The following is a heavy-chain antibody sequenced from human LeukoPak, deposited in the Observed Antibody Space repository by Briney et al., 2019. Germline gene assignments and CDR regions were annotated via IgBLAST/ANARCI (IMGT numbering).Heavy chain of an antibody. CDR3: ARVLRPDKRWLHFEAPWDAFDI. CDR1: GFTFNIYA. J-gene: IGHJ3*02. D-gene: IGHD5-24*01. V-gene: IGHV3-30-3*01. Sequence: GGSLRLSCAASGFTFNIYAMHWVRQAPGKGLEWVAVISYDGSNKYYADSVKGRFTISRDNSKNTLYLQMNSLRAEDTAVYYCARVLRPDKRWLHFEAPWDAFDIWGQGTMVTVSS. CDR2: ISYDGSNK.